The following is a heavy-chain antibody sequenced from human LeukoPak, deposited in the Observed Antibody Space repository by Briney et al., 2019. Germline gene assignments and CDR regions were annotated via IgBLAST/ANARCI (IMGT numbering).Heavy chain of an antibody. Sequence: SVKVSCKASGGTFSSYAVSWVRQAPGQGLEWVGRIIPMVGSTDHAQKFQGRVTMTEDTSTDTVYMELSSLRSEDTAVYYCVIHLVYYGSGSSAYWGQGTQVTVSS. D-gene: IGHD3-10*01. CDR3: VIHLVYYGSGSSAY. J-gene: IGHJ4*02. V-gene: IGHV1-69*04. CDR2: IIPMVGST. CDR1: GGTFSSYA.